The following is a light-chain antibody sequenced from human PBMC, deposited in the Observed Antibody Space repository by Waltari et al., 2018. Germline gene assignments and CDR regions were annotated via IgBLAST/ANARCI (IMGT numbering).Light chain of an antibody. V-gene: IGLV3-21*04. Sequence: SDVLTQTPSVSVAPGTTATITCGRQNIGSKSVHWYQQKAGQAPVLVIYYNDDRPSGIPARFTGSNSGNTATLTIRRVEAGDEADYYCQVWDDSTAQGVFGGGTTLTVL. CDR1: NIGSKS. CDR3: QVWDDSTAQGV. J-gene: IGLJ3*02. CDR2: YND.